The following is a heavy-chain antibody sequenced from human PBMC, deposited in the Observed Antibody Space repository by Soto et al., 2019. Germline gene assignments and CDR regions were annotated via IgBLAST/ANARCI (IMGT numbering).Heavy chain of an antibody. CDR3: ASRYEGAEYFQH. CDR1: GGSISSSNW. CDR2: IYHSGST. V-gene: IGHV4-4*02. Sequence: QVQLQESGPGLVKPSGTLSLTCAVSGGSISSSNWWSWVRQPPGKGLEWIGEIYHSGSTNYNPSLKSRVTTAVDKSKTQFSLKLRSVPAADTAVYYCASRYEGAEYFQHWGQGTLVTVSS. J-gene: IGHJ1*01. D-gene: IGHD1-20*01.